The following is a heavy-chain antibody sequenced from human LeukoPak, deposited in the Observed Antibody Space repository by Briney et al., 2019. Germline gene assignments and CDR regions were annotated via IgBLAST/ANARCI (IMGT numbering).Heavy chain of an antibody. Sequence: ASVKVSCKASGYTFTSYGISWVRQAPGQGLEWMGWISAYNGNTNYAQKLQGRVTMTTDTSTSTAYMELRSLRSDDTAVYYCARDRDSGSSDGAFDIWGQGTMVTVSS. D-gene: IGHD1-26*01. CDR2: ISAYNGNT. CDR3: ARDRDSGSSDGAFDI. V-gene: IGHV1-18*01. CDR1: GYTFTSYG. J-gene: IGHJ3*02.